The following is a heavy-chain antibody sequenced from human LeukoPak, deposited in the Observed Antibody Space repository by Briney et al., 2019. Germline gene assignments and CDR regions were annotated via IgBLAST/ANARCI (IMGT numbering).Heavy chain of an antibody. D-gene: IGHD5-12*01. J-gene: IGHJ4*02. Sequence: ASVKVSCKASGYTFISYGISWVRQAPGQGLEWMGWISAYNGNTNYAQKLQGRVTMTTDTSTSTAYMELRSLRSDDTAVYYCARRDIVATAGDYWGQGTLVTVSS. CDR2: ISAYNGNT. CDR3: ARRDIVATAGDY. CDR1: GYTFISYG. V-gene: IGHV1-18*01.